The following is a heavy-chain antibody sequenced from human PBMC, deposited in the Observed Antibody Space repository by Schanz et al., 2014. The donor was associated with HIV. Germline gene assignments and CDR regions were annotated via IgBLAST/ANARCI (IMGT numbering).Heavy chain of an antibody. CDR3: ASRYCSSGTCYSLDY. D-gene: IGHD2-15*01. J-gene: IGHJ4*02. Sequence: HVQLVESGGGVAQPGRSLRLSCAASGFTFSSYVFHWVRQAPGKGLEWVALIGYDGNDKYYADSVKGRFTISRDNSKNTLYLQMNSLRSEDTAVYYCASRYCSSGTCYSLDYWGQGTLVTVSS. CDR2: IGYDGNDK. V-gene: IGHV3-30*03. CDR1: GFTFSSYV.